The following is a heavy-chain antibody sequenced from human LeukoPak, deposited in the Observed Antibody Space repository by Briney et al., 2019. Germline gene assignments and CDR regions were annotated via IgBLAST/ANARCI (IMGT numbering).Heavy chain of an antibody. V-gene: IGHV3-7*03. CDR3: VRDYRPGRERYFDY. CDR1: GFTLSNHW. Sequence: GGSLRLSCVASGFTLSNHWRSWVRQAPGKGLEWVANIKEDGREKYEVGSVKGRFTISRDNAKNSLFLHMNSLRAEDTAIYYCVRDYRPGRERYFDYWGQGTLVTVSS. J-gene: IGHJ4*02. CDR2: IKEDGREK. D-gene: IGHD1-26*01.